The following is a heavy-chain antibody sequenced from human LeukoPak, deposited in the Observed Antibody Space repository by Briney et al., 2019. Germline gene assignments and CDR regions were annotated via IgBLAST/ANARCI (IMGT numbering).Heavy chain of an antibody. V-gene: IGHV4-30-4*01. CDR2: IYYSGST. CDR1: GGSISSGDYY. D-gene: IGHD5/OR15-5a*01. J-gene: IGHJ4*02. CDR3: ASCLSDALDY. Sequence: SETLSLTCTVSGGSISSGDYYWSWIRQPPGKGLEWIGYIYYSGSTYCNPSLKSRVTISVDTSKNQFSLKLSSVTAADTAVYYCASCLSDALDYWGQGTLVTISS.